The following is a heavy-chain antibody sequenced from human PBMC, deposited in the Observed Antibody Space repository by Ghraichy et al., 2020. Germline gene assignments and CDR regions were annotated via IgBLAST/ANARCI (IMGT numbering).Heavy chain of an antibody. CDR3: ASDVDGYNYGY. J-gene: IGHJ4*02. V-gene: IGHV4-39*01. CDR2: IYYSGST. D-gene: IGHD5-24*01. CDR1: GGSISSSSYY. Sequence: SETLSLTCTVSGGSISSSSYYWGWIRQPPGKGLEWIGSIYYSGSTYYNPSLKSRVTISVDTSKNQFSLKLSSVTAADTAVYYCASDVDGYNYGYWGQGTLVTVSS.